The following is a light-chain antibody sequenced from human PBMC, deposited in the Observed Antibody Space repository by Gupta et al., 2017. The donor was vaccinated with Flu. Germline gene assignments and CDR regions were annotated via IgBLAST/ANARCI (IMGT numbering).Light chain of an antibody. CDR2: GSS. J-gene: IGKJ1*01. CDR1: QSVSRY. Sequence: PGTLSLSPGESATLSCRASQSVSRYINCYQQRPGQAPGLLIFGSSSRATGIPDRFSGSGSGTAFTLTIIRLEPADFAVYYCHQDYSSPSTFGQGTKVEIK. V-gene: IGKV3-20*01. CDR3: HQDYSSPST.